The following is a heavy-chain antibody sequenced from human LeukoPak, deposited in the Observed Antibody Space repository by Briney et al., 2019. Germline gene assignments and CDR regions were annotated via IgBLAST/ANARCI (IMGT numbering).Heavy chain of an antibody. CDR2: ITGSDGST. J-gene: IGHJ4*02. CDR1: GFSFSSYA. V-gene: IGHV3-23*01. Sequence: GGSLRLSCAASGFSFSSYALSWVRQAPGKGLEWVSAITGSDGSTYYADSVKGRFTISRDNSKNTLYLQMNSLRAEDTAVYYCAKRNLIDCSSTRCYMYFDYWGQATLATVSS. CDR3: AKRNLIDCSSTRCYMYFDY. D-gene: IGHD2-2*02.